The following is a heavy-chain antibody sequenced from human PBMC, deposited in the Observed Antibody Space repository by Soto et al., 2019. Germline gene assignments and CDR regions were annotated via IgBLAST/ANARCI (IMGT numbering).Heavy chain of an antibody. Sequence: VQLVESGGGLVQPGGSLRLSCAASGFTFSSYSMNWVRQAPGKGLEWVSYISSSSSTIYYADSVKGRFTISRDNAKNSLYLQMNSLRAEDTAVYYCARDACGGSCSSYYYYYYMDVWGKGTTVTVSS. CDR3: ARDACGGSCSSYYYYYYMDV. V-gene: IGHV3-48*01. D-gene: IGHD2-15*01. J-gene: IGHJ6*03. CDR2: ISSSSSTI. CDR1: GFTFSSYS.